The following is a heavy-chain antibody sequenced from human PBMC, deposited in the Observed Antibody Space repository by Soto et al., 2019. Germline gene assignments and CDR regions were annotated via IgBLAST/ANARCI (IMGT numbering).Heavy chain of an antibody. CDR2: ISGYNANT. J-gene: IGHJ6*02. D-gene: IGHD3-16*01. CDR1: GYSFTRYG. Sequence: QVQLVQSGAEVKKPGASVKVSCKACGYSFTRYGISWVRQAPGQGLEWMGWISGYNANTNYPENLQGRVTMTTDTSTSTAYMEVRNLISDDTAVSYCARMGDVPYYYYGLDVRGQGTTVTVSS. V-gene: IGHV1-18*01. CDR3: ARMGDVPYYYYGLDV.